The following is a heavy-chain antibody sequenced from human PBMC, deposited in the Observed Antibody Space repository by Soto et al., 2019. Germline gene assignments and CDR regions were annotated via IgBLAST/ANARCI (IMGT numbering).Heavy chain of an antibody. J-gene: IGHJ3*02. D-gene: IGHD6-13*01. CDR3: AGTNSIAAAALRHAFDI. CDR1: GFTVSSNY. V-gene: IGHV3-53*01. Sequence: LRLSCAASGFTVSSNYMSWVRQAPGKGLEWVSVIYSGGSTYYADSVKGRFTISRDNSKNTLYLQMNSLRAEDTAVYYCAGTNSIAAAALRHAFDIWGQGTMVTVSS. CDR2: IYSGGST.